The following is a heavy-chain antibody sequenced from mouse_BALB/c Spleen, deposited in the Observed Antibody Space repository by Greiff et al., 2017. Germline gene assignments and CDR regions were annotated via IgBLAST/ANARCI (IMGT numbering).Heavy chain of an antibody. CDR3: ARGGETWFAY. Sequence: QVQLQESGPGLVAPSQSLSITCTVSGFSLTSYCVHWVRQPPGKGLEWLGVIWAGGSTNYNSARMSSLSNIKDNSKCEVSLKMNRLQTDDTAMYYGARGGETWFAYWGQGTLVTVSA. J-gene: IGHJ3*01. V-gene: IGHV2-9*02. CDR2: IWAGGST. CDR1: GFSLTSYC.